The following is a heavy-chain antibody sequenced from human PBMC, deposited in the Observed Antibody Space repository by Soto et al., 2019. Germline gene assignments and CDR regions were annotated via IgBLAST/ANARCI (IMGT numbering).Heavy chain of an antibody. V-gene: IGHV3-30-3*01. D-gene: IGHD1-1*01. CDR3: ARVTPGNNLYYFSGLDV. Sequence: QVHLVESGGGVVQPGRSLRLSCVASGFAFDNYGIHWVRQAPGRGLQWVALISYEGSNTYYADSVRGRFTISRDNSKNTLYLQMNSLRPEDTGVYYCARVTPGNNLYYFSGLDVWGQGPRSPSP. CDR2: ISYEGSNT. CDR1: GFAFDNYG. J-gene: IGHJ6*02.